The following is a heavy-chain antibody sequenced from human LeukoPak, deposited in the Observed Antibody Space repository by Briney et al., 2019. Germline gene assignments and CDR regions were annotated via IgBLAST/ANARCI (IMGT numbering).Heavy chain of an antibody. D-gene: IGHD1-7*01. V-gene: IGHV4-61*02. J-gene: IGHJ4*02. CDR1: GGSITSGSYY. CDR2: IYTSGST. CDR3: ASGYNWNYILGH. Sequence: SQTLSLNCTVSGGSITSGSYYWRWIRQPAGKGLEWIGRIYTSGSTDYNPSLKSRVTTSVDTSKNQFSLKLTSVTAADTAVYYCASGYNWNYILGHWGQGTLVTVSS.